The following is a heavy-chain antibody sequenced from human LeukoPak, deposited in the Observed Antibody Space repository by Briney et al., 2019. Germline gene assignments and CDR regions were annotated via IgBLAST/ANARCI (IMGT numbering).Heavy chain of an antibody. J-gene: IGHJ5*02. D-gene: IGHD3-16*01. V-gene: IGHV1-69*13. Sequence: PVKVSFTASRGTFSSYAISWVRQAPGQGLEWMGGIIPIFGTANYAQKFQGRVTITADESTSTAYMELSSLRSEDTAVYYCAGSNLGDWFDPWGQGTRVTVSS. CDR1: RGTFSSYA. CDR2: IIPIFGTA. CDR3: AGSNLGDWFDP.